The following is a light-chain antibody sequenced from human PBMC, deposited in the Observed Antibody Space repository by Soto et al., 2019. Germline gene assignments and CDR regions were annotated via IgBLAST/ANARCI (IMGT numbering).Light chain of an antibody. CDR1: QGITSG. V-gene: IGKV1-13*02. CDR2: DAS. Sequence: AIQLTQSPSSLSASVGDRVTITCRASQGITSGLAWYQQKPGKAPRLLIYDASSLKSGVPSRFSGGGSVTDFTLTISSLEPEDFATYYCQQFNSYTGITFGPGTKVDIK. J-gene: IGKJ3*01. CDR3: QQFNSYTGIT.